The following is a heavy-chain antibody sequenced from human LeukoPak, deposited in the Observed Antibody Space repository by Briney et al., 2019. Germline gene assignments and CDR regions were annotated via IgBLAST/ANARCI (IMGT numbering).Heavy chain of an antibody. Sequence: GGSLRLSCAASGFTFDDYGMSWVRQAPGKGLEWVSGINWNGGSTGYADSVKGRRTISRDNAKNSLSLQIKSLRAEDTAVYYCARQKAVVVVAATPDEDYGDYVDYYYYMGVWGKGTTVTVSS. V-gene: IGHV3-20*04. CDR2: INWNGGST. CDR1: GFTFDDYG. CDR3: ARQKAVVVVAATPDEDYGDYVDYYYYMGV. D-gene: IGHD2-15*01. J-gene: IGHJ6*03.